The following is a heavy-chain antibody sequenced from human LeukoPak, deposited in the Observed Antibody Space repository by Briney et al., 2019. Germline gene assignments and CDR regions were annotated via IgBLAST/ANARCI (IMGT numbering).Heavy chain of an antibody. CDR2: ISYDGTTK. D-gene: IGHD3-22*01. Sequence: GGSLRLSCVASGFTFDSNVMNWVRQAPDKGLEWVAFISYDGTTKFYAVSVKGRFTISRDSSKNILYLQMNSLRTEDTAVYYCVEGFYYNSRTYSSPLNYWGQGTLVTVSS. CDR3: VEGFYYNSRTYSSPLNY. J-gene: IGHJ4*02. V-gene: IGHV3-30-3*01. CDR1: GFTFDSNV.